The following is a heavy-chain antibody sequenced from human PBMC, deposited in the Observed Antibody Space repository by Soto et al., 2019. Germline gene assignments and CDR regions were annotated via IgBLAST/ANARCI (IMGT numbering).Heavy chain of an antibody. V-gene: IGHV3-30*18. CDR1: GFTFNIFA. D-gene: IGHD2-21*01. J-gene: IGHJ6*02. Sequence: QVHLVESGGGVVQPGRSLRLSCAASGFTFNIFAMHWVRQAPGKGLEWVATTSYDGTYTFYAGSVEGLFTISRDDSNDTLFLLLSGLRPEDAAVYYCTKDRQPLAFGYGLDVWGQGTTVTVSS. CDR2: TSYDGTYT. CDR3: TKDRQPLAFGYGLDV.